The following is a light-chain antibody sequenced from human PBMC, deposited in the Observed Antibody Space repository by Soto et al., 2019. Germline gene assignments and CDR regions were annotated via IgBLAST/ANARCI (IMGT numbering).Light chain of an antibody. CDR2: DAN. V-gene: IGLV2-14*03. Sequence: QSALTQPASVSGSPGQSSTISCTGTSSDFGGYNYVSWYQHHPGKAPKLMIYDANNRPSGVSTRFSGSKSGNTSSLTISGLQAEDEADYYCSSYTSSTTYVFGTGTKLTVL. CDR3: SSYTSSTTYV. CDR1: SSDFGGYNY. J-gene: IGLJ1*01.